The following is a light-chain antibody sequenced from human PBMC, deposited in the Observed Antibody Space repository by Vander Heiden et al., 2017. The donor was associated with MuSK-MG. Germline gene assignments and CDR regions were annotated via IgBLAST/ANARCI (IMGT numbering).Light chain of an antibody. Sequence: QSALTQPAAVSGSLGQSITISCPGTTRYVGGYNYVAWYRQFPGSLPKLMIFDFNIRPSGVSDRFSGSKSGNTAFLIISGLHTEDEADYYCTSYTGNRTWVFGGGTKVTVL. CDR2: DFN. V-gene: IGLV2-14*01. CDR1: TRYVGGYNY. J-gene: IGLJ3*02. CDR3: TSYTGNRTWV.